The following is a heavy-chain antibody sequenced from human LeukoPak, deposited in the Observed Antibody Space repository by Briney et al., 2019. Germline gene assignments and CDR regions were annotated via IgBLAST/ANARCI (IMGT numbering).Heavy chain of an antibody. CDR3: ARGPNYGDRVAYLDS. CDR1: GFTFNSHW. V-gene: IGHV3-7*01. Sequence: PGGSLRLSCAASGFTFNSHWMTWVRQAPGKGREWVASINKGGSEEDYADSVKGRFTVSRDDAKNSLYLQMHSLTAEDTAVYYCARGPNYGDRVAYLDSWGQGTKVTVSS. D-gene: IGHD4-17*01. CDR2: INKGGSEE. J-gene: IGHJ4*02.